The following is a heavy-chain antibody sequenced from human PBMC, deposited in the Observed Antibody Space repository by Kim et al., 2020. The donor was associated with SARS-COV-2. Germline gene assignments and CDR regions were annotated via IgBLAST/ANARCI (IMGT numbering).Heavy chain of an antibody. CDR3: ARGLSSSYPKAFDY. CDR1: GGSFSGYY. J-gene: IGHJ4*02. D-gene: IGHD6-13*01. CDR2: INHSGST. V-gene: IGHV4-34*01. Sequence: SETLSLTCAVYGGSFSGYYWSWIRQPPGKGLEWIGEINHSGSTNYNPSLKSRVTISVDTSKNQFSLKLSSVTAADTAVYYCARGLSSSYPKAFDYWGQGTLVTVSS.